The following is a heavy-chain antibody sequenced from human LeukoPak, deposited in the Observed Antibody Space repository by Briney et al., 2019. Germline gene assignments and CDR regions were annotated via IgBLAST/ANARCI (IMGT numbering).Heavy chain of an antibody. D-gene: IGHD5-18*01. Sequence: GGSLRLSCAASGFTFSIYWMHWVRQAPGKGLVWVSHINGGGSSTSYADSVKGRFTISRDNAKNTLYLQMNSLRAEDTAVYYCARGSGYSSGPNDYWGQGTLVTVSS. CDR3: ARGSGYSSGPNDY. V-gene: IGHV3-74*01. CDR2: INGGGSST. CDR1: GFTFSIYW. J-gene: IGHJ4*02.